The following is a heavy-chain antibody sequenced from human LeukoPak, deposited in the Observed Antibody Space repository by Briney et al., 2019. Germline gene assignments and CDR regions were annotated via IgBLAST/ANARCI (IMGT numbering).Heavy chain of an antibody. CDR2: INWYGGST. CDR3: ASRMAAAGSSYYYYYMDV. CDR1: GFTFDDYG. J-gene: IGHJ6*03. D-gene: IGHD6-13*01. Sequence: QSGGSLRLSCAASGFTFDDYGMSWVRQAPGKGLEWVSGINWYGGSTGYADSVKGRFTISRDNAKNSLYLQMNSLRAEDTAVYYCASRMAAAGSSYYYYYMDVWGKGTTVTVSS. V-gene: IGHV3-20*04.